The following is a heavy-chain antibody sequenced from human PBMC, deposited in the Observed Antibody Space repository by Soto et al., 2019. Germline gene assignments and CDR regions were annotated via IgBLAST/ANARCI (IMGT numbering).Heavy chain of an antibody. CDR2: IYWDDDK. CDR1: GFSLSGSGMA. V-gene: IGHV2-5*02. Sequence: QITLKESGPTLVKPTQTLTLTCTVSGFSLSGSGMAVGWIRQPPGKALEWLAVIYWDDDKRYSPSRKGRITISKYTSKNQVDLTVTSMNPVDTATYSCAHGSLPGRGVAAFDNWGQGTLVTVSS. D-gene: IGHD3-3*01. J-gene: IGHJ4*02. CDR3: AHGSLPGRGVAAFDN.